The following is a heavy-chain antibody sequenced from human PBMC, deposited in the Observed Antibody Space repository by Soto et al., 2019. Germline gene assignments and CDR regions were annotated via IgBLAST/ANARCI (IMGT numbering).Heavy chain of an antibody. CDR1: GFTVSSNY. CDR3: ASSPFAHPYYYYGMDV. CDR2: ISSGGSA. Sequence: GGSLRLSCAASGFTVSSNYMSWVRQAPGKGLDWVSLISSGGSAYYADSVKGRFTISRDTSKNTLSLQMNSLRVEDTAVYYCASSPFAHPYYYYGMDVWGQGTTVTVSS. V-gene: IGHV3-66*01. J-gene: IGHJ6*02.